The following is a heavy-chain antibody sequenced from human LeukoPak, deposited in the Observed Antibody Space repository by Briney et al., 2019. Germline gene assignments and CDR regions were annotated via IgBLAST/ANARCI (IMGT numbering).Heavy chain of an antibody. J-gene: IGHJ4*02. CDR2: IYYSGST. CDR3: AREGGTGDDPIDY. V-gene: IGHV4-31*03. CDR1: GGSIDTGGYY. Sequence: SQTLSLTCTVSGGSIDTGGYYWSWIRQHPGKGLEWIGYIYYSGSTNYNPSLKSRVTISVDTSKNQFSLKLSSVTAADTAVYYCAREGGTGDDPIDYWGQGTLVTVSS. D-gene: IGHD3/OR15-3a*01.